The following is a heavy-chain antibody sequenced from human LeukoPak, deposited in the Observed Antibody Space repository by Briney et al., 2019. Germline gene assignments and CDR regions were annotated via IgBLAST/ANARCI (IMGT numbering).Heavy chain of an antibody. CDR2: ISYDGSNK. V-gene: IGHV3-30*03. CDR1: EFTFSSYS. CDR3: ARDQLAYSGYDTLFDY. D-gene: IGHD5-12*01. J-gene: IGHJ4*02. Sequence: GGSLRLSCAASEFTFSSYSMNWVRQAPGKGLEWVAVISYDGSNKYYAESVKGRFTISGDNSKNTLYLQLNSLRPDDTAVYYCARDQLAYSGYDTLFDYWGQGTLVTVSS.